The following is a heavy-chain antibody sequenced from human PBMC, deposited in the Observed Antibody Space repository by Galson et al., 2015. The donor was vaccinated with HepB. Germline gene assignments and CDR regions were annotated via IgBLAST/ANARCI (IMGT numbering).Heavy chain of an antibody. Sequence: SLRLSCAASGFTFDDYAMHWVRQAPGKGLEWVSGISWNSGSIGYADSVKGRFTISRDNAKNSLYLQMNSLRAEDTALYYCAKGDTGIVGATSLIDYWGQGTLVTVSS. V-gene: IGHV3-9*01. CDR1: GFTFDDYA. CDR2: ISWNSGSI. D-gene: IGHD1-26*01. J-gene: IGHJ4*02. CDR3: AKGDTGIVGATSLIDY.